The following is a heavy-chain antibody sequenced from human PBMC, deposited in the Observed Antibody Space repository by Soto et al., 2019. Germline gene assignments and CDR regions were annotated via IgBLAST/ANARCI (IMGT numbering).Heavy chain of an antibody. CDR1: GITFSNVR. CDR3: TTDYGWAFDI. D-gene: IGHD4-17*01. CDR2: IRSKTDGATA. V-gene: IGHV3-15*01. J-gene: IGHJ3*02. Sequence: EVQLVASGGGLVKPGESLRLSCAASGITFSNVRMTWVRQAPGTGLEWLGRIRSKTDGATADYPAAVKGRFTISRDDSKNMLYLQLNSLKTEDTAVYYCTTDYGWAFDIWGQGTMVTVSS.